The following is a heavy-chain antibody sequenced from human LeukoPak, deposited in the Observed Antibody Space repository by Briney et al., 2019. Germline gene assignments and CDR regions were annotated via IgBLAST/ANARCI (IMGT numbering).Heavy chain of an antibody. V-gene: IGHV3-48*01. CDR3: AMGLLNFDY. J-gene: IGHJ4*02. CDR2: ISSSSSTI. CDR1: GFTFSSYS. Sequence: GGSLRLSCAASGFTFSSYSMNWVRQAPGKGLEWVSYISSSSSTIYYADSVKGRFTISRDNAKNSLYLQMNSLRAEDTAVYYCAMGLLNFDYWGQGTLVTVSS.